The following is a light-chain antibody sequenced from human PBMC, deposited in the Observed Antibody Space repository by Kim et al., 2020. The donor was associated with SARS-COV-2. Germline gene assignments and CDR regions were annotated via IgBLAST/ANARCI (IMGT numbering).Light chain of an antibody. CDR2: GAS. J-gene: IGKJ5*01. Sequence: DIQLTQSPSSLSTSLGDTVTITCRASQGISYNLAWFQQKPGEAPKSLIYGASTLQGGVPSRFSGTGSGKDFTLTITSLQPDALAIYFCQQYNSHPITFGKGTRLEIK. V-gene: IGKV1-16*01. CDR3: QQYNSHPIT. CDR1: QGISYN.